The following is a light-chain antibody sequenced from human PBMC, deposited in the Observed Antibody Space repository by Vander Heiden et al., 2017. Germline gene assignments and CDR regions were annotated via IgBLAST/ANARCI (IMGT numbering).Light chain of an antibody. V-gene: IGKV1-39*01. CDR1: QTIRTY. CDR2: AAS. J-gene: IGKJ1*01. CDR3: QQSYSTPRT. Sequence: DVQMTQSPSSLSASVGDRVTITCRASQTIRTYLNWCQQKPGKAPKLLIYAASSFQSGVPSRFSGSGSVTDFTLTISSLRPGDFATYYCQQSYSTPRTFGQGTKVEIK.